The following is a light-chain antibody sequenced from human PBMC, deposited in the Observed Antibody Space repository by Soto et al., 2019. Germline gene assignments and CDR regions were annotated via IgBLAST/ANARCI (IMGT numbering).Light chain of an antibody. CDR2: GAS. Sequence: WTPYPRGLCLPPLEGPTPSCRAIQSLSSSYVAWYQQKVGQPPRLLIYGASNRATGIPDRFSGSWSGTEFTLTISRLEPEDFAVYYCQQYGISPSYTFAQG. J-gene: IGKJ2*01. CDR3: QQYGISPSYT. CDR1: QSLSSSY. V-gene: IGKV3-20*01.